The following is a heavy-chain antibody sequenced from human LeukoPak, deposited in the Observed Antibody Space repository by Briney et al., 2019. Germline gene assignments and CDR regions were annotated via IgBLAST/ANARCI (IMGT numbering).Heavy chain of an antibody. V-gene: IGHV3-48*03. CDR3: ATRFLEVDDP. CDR1: GFIFSNYG. CDR2: ISSGGSTI. D-gene: IGHD3-3*01. J-gene: IGHJ5*02. Sequence: PGGSLRLSCAASGFIFSNYGMNWVRQAPGEGLEWLSYISSGGSTIHYADSVKGRFTISRDDARNSLYLQMNSLRADDTGIYYCATRFLEVDDPWGQGTLVTVSS.